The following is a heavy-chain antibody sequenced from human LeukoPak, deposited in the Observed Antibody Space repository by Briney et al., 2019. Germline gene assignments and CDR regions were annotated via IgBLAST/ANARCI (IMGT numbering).Heavy chain of an antibody. J-gene: IGHJ6*02. D-gene: IGHD5-18*01. CDR2: INPNSGDT. Sequence: ASVKVSCKASGFTFTDYYIHWVRQAPGQGLEWMGWINPNSGDTNYAQKFQGRVTMTRDTSINTAYMELSRLRSGDTAVYYCARADTYLVNFYSFGMDVWGQGTTVTVSS. CDR1: GFTFTDYY. CDR3: ARADTYLVNFYSFGMDV. V-gene: IGHV1-2*02.